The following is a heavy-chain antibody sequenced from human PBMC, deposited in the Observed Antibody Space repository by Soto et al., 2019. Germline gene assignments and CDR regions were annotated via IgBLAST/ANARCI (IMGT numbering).Heavy chain of an antibody. CDR1: GGSFTSNNW. CDR3: ASRDPGTSVDY. CDR2: IYRTGST. Sequence: QVQLQESGPGLVKPSGTLSLTCAVSGGSFTSNNWWTWVRQPPGQGLEWIGEIYRTGSTNYNPSPKSRVTLSLDKPENQFSLKVTSLTAADTAVYYCASRDPGTSVDYWGQGTLVTVSS. D-gene: IGHD1-7*01. V-gene: IGHV4-4*02. J-gene: IGHJ4*02.